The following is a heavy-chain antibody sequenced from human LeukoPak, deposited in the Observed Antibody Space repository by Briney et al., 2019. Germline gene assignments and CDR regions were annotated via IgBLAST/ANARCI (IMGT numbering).Heavy chain of an antibody. V-gene: IGHV1-2*06. CDR1: GYTFTGYY. D-gene: IGHD6-19*01. CDR2: INPNSGGT. Sequence: ASVKVSCKASGYTFTGYYMHWVRQAPGQGLEWMGRINPNSGGTNYAQEFQGRVTMTRDTSISTAYMELSRLRSDDTAVYYCARDGQWLEHYYYYYGMDVWGQGTTVTVSS. CDR3: ARDGQWLEHYYYYYGMDV. J-gene: IGHJ6*02.